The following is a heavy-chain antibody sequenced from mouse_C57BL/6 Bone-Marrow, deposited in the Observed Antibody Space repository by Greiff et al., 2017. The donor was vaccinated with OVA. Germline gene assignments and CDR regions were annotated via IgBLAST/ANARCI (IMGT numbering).Heavy chain of an antibody. CDR1: GYTFTSYW. J-gene: IGHJ4*01. V-gene: IGHV1-50*01. CDR3: ARQGQGDAMDY. D-gene: IGHD3-2*02. Sequence: QVQLQQPGAELVKPGASVKLSCKASGYTFTSYWMQWVKQRPGQGLEWIGEIDPSDSYTNYNQKFKGKATLTVDTSSSTAYMQRSSLTSEDSAVYYCARQGQGDAMDYWGQGSSVTVSS. CDR2: IDPSDSYT.